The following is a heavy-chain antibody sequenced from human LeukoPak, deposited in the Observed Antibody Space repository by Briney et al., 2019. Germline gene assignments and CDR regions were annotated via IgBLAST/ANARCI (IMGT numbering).Heavy chain of an antibody. Sequence: SETLSLTCTVSGVSISSYYWTWIRQPPGKGLGLEWIRYIYYSGGTNYNPSLKSRVTISIDTSKNQVSLKLSSVTAADTAVYYCARLWDSSSSLDYWGQGTLVTVSS. D-gene: IGHD6-6*01. J-gene: IGHJ4*02. CDR3: ARLWDSSSSLDY. CDR2: IYYSGGT. CDR1: GVSISSYY. V-gene: IGHV4-59*08.